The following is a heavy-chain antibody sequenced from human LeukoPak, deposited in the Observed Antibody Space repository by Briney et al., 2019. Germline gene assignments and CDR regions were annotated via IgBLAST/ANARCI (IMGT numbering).Heavy chain of an antibody. CDR2: IYYSGST. V-gene: IGHV4-39*01. J-gene: IGHJ4*02. D-gene: IGHD3-3*01. Sequence: SETLSLTCTVSGGSISSSSYYWGWIRQPPGKGLEWIGSIYYSGSTYYNPSLKSRVTISVDTSKNQFSLKLSPVTAADTAVYYCARLYYDFWSGPSPPFDYWGQGTLVTVSS. CDR1: GGSISSSSYY. CDR3: ARLYYDFWSGPSPPFDY.